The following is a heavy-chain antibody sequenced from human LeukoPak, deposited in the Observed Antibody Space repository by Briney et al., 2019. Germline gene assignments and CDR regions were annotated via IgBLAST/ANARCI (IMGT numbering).Heavy chain of an antibody. CDR2: ISGSGGST. D-gene: IGHD3-22*01. CDR1: GFTFSSYA. CDR3: AKSGGDYYYSSGYDAFDI. Sequence: GGSLRLSCAASGFTFSSYAMGWVRQAPGKGLEWVSAISGSGGSTYYADSVKGRFTISRDNSKNTLYLQMNSLRAEDTAVYYCAKSGGDYYYSSGYDAFDIWGQGTMVTVSS. J-gene: IGHJ3*02. V-gene: IGHV3-23*01.